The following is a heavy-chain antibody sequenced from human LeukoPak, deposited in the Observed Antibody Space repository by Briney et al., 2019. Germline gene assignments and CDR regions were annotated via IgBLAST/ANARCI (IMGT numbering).Heavy chain of an antibody. J-gene: IGHJ4*02. D-gene: IGHD6-19*01. CDR3: ARDDSVAGTDY. CDR2: ISAYNGNT. CDR1: GYTFTSYG. Sequence: ASVKVPRKASGYTFTSYGISWVRQAPGQGLEWMGWISAYNGNTNYAQKLQGRVTMTTDTSTSTAYMELRSLRSDDTAVYYCARDDSVAGTDYWGQGTLVTVSS. V-gene: IGHV1-18*01.